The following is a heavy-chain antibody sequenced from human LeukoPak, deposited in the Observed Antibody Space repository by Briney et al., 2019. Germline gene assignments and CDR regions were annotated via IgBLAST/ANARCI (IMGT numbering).Heavy chain of an antibody. CDR2: IYYSGST. V-gene: IGHV4-30-4*08. CDR3: ARAGDIVVVPGTGWFDP. Sequence: SETLSLTCTVSGGSISSGDYYWSWIRQPPGKGLEWIGYIYYSGSTYYNPSLKSRVTISVDTSKNQFSLKLSSVTAADTAVYYCARAGDIVVVPGTGWFDPWGQGTLVTVSS. J-gene: IGHJ5*02. D-gene: IGHD2-2*01. CDR1: GGSISSGDYY.